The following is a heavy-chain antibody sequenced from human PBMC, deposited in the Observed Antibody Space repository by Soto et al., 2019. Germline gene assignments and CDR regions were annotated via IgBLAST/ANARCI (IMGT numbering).Heavy chain of an antibody. CDR1: VYSISSGYY. Sequence: PSETLSLTCAFSVYSISSGYYWGWIRQPPGKGLEWIGSIYHSGSTYYNPSLKSRVTISVDTSKNQFSLKLSSVTAADTAVHYCARDGLKGYDFWSGYSLFDYWGQGTLVTVSS. CDR3: ARDGLKGYDFWSGYSLFDY. V-gene: IGHV4-38-2*02. CDR2: IYHSGST. D-gene: IGHD3-3*01. J-gene: IGHJ4*02.